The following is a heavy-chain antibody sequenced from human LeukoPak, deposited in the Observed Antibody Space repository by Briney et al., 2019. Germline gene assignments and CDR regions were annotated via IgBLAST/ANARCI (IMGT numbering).Heavy chain of an antibody. V-gene: IGHV3-21*01. Sequence: GGSLRLSCAASGFKFDDYGMSWVRQVPGKGLEWVSSISSSSSYIFYADSVKGRFTISRDNAKNSLYLQMNSLRAEDTAVYYCARYQYDILTGYSVRNFDYWGQGTLVTVSS. J-gene: IGHJ4*02. CDR2: ISSSSSYI. D-gene: IGHD3-9*01. CDR3: ARYQYDILTGYSVRNFDY. CDR1: GFKFDDYG.